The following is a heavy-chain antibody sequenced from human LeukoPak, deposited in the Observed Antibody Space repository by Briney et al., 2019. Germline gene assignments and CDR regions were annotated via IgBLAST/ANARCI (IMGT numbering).Heavy chain of an antibody. J-gene: IGHJ4*02. CDR1: GFTFSSYA. Sequence: GGSLRLSCAASGFTFSSYAMSWVRQAPGKGLEWVAVISYDGSNKFYTDSVKGQFTVSRDNSRDMVFLQMSSLRAEDTAVYFCAKEVRTYSNFDTWGQGTLVTVSS. CDR3: AKEVRTYSNFDT. V-gene: IGHV3-30*18. D-gene: IGHD1-14*01. CDR2: ISYDGSNK.